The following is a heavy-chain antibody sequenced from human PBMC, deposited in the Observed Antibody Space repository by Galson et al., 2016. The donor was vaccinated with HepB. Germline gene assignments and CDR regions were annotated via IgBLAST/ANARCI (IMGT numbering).Heavy chain of an antibody. V-gene: IGHV1-18*01. D-gene: IGHD3-9*01. Sequence: SVKVSCKASGYTLTTYGITWVRQAPGQGLEWMGWISAYNGNTNYAQRLQDRLTMTTDTSTSTAYMELRSLRSDDTAVYYCSRTYDILTGYPNNWFDPWGQGPLVTVSS. CDR3: SRTYDILTGYPNNWFDP. CDR1: GYTLTTYG. CDR2: ISAYNGNT. J-gene: IGHJ5*02.